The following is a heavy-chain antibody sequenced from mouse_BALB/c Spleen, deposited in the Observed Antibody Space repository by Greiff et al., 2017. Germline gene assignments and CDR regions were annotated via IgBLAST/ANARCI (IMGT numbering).Heavy chain of an antibody. CDR2: ISSGGST. Sequence: EVKLVESGGGLVKPGGSLKLSCAASGFTFSSYAMSWVRQTPEKRLEWVASISSGGSTYYPDSVKGRFTISRDNARNILYLQMSSLRSEDTAMYYCARGAYYGNYYFDYWGQGTTLTVSS. J-gene: IGHJ2*01. CDR3: ARGAYYGNYYFDY. V-gene: IGHV5-6-5*01. D-gene: IGHD2-10*01. CDR1: GFTFSSYA.